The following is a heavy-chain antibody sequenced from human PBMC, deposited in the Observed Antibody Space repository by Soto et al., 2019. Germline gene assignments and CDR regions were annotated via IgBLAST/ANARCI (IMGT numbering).Heavy chain of an antibody. J-gene: IGHJ4*02. CDR3: ARANCSGGSCYSYFDY. D-gene: IGHD2-15*01. CDR1: GGSFSGYY. Sequence: PSETLSLTCAVYGGSFSGYYWSWIRQPPGKGLEWIGEINHSGSTNYNPSLKSRVTISVDTSKNQFSLKLSSVTAADTAVYYCARANCSGGSCYSYFDYWGQGTLVTVSS. CDR2: INHSGST. V-gene: IGHV4-34*01.